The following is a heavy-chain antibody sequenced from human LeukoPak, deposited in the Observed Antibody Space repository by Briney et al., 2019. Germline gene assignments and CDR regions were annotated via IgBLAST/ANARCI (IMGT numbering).Heavy chain of an antibody. Sequence: PGGSLRLSCAASGFTFSSYFMSWVRQAPGKGLEWVSSISSSGDYLYYADSVKGRFTISRDNAKNSLYLQMNSLRAEDTAVYYCARLPYRTTFADWGQGTLVTVSS. D-gene: IGHD3-10*02. CDR3: ARLPYRTTFAD. CDR2: ISSSGDYL. V-gene: IGHV3-21*01. CDR1: GFTFSSYF. J-gene: IGHJ4*02.